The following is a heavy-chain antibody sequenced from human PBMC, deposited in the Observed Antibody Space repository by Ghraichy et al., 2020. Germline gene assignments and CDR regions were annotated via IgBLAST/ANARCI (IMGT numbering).Heavy chain of an antibody. Sequence: GSLSLTCTVSGGSISSYYWSWIRQPPGKGLEWIGYIYYSGSTNYNPSLKSRVTISVDTSKNQFSLKLSSVTAADTAVYYCARTYYYDSSGYYALSGMDVWGQGTTVTVSS. CDR1: GGSISSYY. J-gene: IGHJ6*02. CDR2: IYYSGST. CDR3: ARTYYYDSSGYYALSGMDV. D-gene: IGHD3-22*01. V-gene: IGHV4-59*01.